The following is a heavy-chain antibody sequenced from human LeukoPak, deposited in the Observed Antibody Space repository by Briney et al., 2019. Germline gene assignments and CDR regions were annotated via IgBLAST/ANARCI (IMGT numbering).Heavy chain of an antibody. D-gene: IGHD6-19*01. CDR3: ARGPPGIAVAEDY. V-gene: IGHV1-2*02. CDR1: RYTFTGYY. J-gene: IGHJ4*02. CDR2: INPNSGGT. Sequence: ASVKVSCKASRYTFTGYYMHWVRQAPGQGLEWMGWINPNSGGTNYAQKFQGRVTMTRDTSISTAYVELSRLRSDDTAVYYCARGPPGIAVAEDYWGQGTLVTVSS.